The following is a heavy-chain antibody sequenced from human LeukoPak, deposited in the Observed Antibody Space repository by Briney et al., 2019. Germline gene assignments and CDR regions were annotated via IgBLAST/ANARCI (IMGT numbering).Heavy chain of an antibody. D-gene: IGHD2-2*01. J-gene: IGHJ4*02. CDR3: AREPRSSYCSSTSCRGRFDY. CDR1: GGSFSGYY. V-gene: IGHV4-34*01. CDR2: INHSGSA. Sequence: PSETLSLTCAVYGGSFSGYYWSWIRQPPGKGLEWIGDINHSGSANYNPSLKSRVTISVDTSKNQFSLKLSSVTAADTAVYYCAREPRSSYCSSTSCRGRFDYWGQGTLVTVSS.